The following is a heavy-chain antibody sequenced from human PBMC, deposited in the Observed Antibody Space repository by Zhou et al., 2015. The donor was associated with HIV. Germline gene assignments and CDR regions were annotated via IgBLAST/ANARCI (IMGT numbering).Heavy chain of an antibody. J-gene: IGHJ4*01. CDR3: ARHRGTGFYHPXRTIDY. D-gene: IGHD2/OR15-2a*01. V-gene: IGHV1-18*01. Sequence: QVQLVQSGADVKKPGASVKVSCKASGYSFTSYDINWVRQAPGQGLEWLGWISVYNGNTNYAQKLQGRVTMTTDTSTSTAYMELRSLRSDDTAVYYCARHRGTGFYHPXRTIDYVGRRNPGHRLL. CDR2: ISVYNGNT. CDR1: GYSFTSYD.